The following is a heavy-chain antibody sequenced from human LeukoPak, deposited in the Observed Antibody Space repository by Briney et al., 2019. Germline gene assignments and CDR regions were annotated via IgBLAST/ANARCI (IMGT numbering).Heavy chain of an antibody. CDR1: GFTFSSYE. CDR2: ISPGSSTI. D-gene: IGHD2-2*01. Sequence: QPGGSLRLSCAASGFTFSSYEMNWVRQAPGKGLEWISFISPGSSTIYYADSVKGRFTVSRDNSKNTLYLQMNSLRAEDTAVYYCAKDKSSTSCYDYWGQGTLVTVSS. CDR3: AKDKSSTSCYDY. J-gene: IGHJ4*02. V-gene: IGHV3-48*03.